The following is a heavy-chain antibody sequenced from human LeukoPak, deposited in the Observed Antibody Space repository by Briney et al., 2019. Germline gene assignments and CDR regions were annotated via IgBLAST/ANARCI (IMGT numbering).Heavy chain of an antibody. Sequence: GASVKVSCKASGYTFTGYYMHWVRQAPGQGLEWMGWINPNSGGTNYAQKFQGRVTMTRDTSISTAYMELSRLRSDDTAVYYCTRAAGLWSIYDAFDIWGQGTMVTVSS. CDR3: TRAAGLWSIYDAFDI. V-gene: IGHV1-2*02. CDR1: GYTFTGYY. D-gene: IGHD5-18*01. J-gene: IGHJ3*02. CDR2: INPNSGGT.